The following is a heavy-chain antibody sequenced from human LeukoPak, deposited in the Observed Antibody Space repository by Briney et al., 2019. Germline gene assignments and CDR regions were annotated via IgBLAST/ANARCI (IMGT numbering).Heavy chain of an antibody. Sequence: GGSLRLSCAASGFTFSDSYMTWIRQAPGKGLEWVSYISNSGSSIYYADSVKGRFTTSRDNAKSSLYLQMNSLRAEDTAVYYCARDAGIYFDYWGQGTLVTVSS. CDR3: ARDAGIYFDY. J-gene: IGHJ4*02. V-gene: IGHV3-11*04. CDR2: ISNSGSSI. CDR1: GFTFSDSY.